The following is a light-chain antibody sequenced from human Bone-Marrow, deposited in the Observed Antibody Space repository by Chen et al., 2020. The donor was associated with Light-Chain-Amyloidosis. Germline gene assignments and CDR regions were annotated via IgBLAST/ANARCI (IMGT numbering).Light chain of an antibody. J-gene: IGLJ2*01. Sequence: SSELTQDPAVSVALGQTVRITCQGDSPRSYYANWYQQKPGQAPVLVSYGKNNLPSGIPDRFSGSSAGNTASLTITGAQAEDEADYYCNSRDSSGNHVVFGGGTKLTVL. CDR1: SPRSYY. V-gene: IGLV3-19*01. CDR2: GKN. CDR3: NSRDSSGNHVV.